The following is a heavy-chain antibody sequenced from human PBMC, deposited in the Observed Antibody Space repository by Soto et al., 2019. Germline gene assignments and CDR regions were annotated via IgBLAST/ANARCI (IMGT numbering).Heavy chain of an antibody. Sequence: GGSLRLSCAASGFTFSSYAMSWVRQAPGKGLEWVSAISGSGGSTYYADSVKGRFTISRDNSKNSLYLQMNSLRDEDTAVYYCARPEYSSSSYGMDVWGQGTTVTVSS. CDR2: ISGSGGST. V-gene: IGHV3-23*01. J-gene: IGHJ6*02. D-gene: IGHD6-6*01. CDR1: GFTFSSYA. CDR3: ARPEYSSSSYGMDV.